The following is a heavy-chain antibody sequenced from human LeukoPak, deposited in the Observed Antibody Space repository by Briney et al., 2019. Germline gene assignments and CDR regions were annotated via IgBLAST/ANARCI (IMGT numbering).Heavy chain of an antibody. Sequence: GGSLRLSCAASGFNFSAFPMTWVRQAPGKGLEWVSAISAVGDNTFYADSVKGRFTISRDNSKNALYLHMNSLRPEDTAVYYRAKDRGYWGQGTLVTVSS. J-gene: IGHJ4*02. CDR1: GFNFSAFP. V-gene: IGHV3-23*01. CDR2: ISAVGDNT. CDR3: AKDRGY.